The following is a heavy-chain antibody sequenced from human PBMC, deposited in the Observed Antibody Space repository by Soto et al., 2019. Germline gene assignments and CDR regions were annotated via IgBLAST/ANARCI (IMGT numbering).Heavy chain of an antibody. CDR1: EFSFSTYN. CDR3: ARDPVADGYYGMDV. Sequence: EVQLVESGGGLVKPGGSLRLSCVASEFSFSTYNMNWVRQAPGEGLQWVSFISRTSSHIHYADSVQGRFTISRDNAKNSRYLEMTSLSAEDTAVYYGARDPVADGYYGMDVWGQGTTVTVSS. D-gene: IGHD6-13*01. V-gene: IGHV3-21*01. CDR2: ISRTSSHI. J-gene: IGHJ6*02.